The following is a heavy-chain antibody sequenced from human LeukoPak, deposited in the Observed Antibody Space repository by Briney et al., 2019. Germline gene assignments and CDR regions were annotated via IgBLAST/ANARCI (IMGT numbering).Heavy chain of an antibody. CDR3: ARDCSSTSCLDY. Sequence: GGSLRLSCAASGFTVSSNYMSWVRQAPGKGLEWVSVIYSGGSTYYADSVKGRFTISRDNSKNQLYLQMNSLRAEDTAVYYCARDCSSTSCLDYWGQGTLVTVSS. D-gene: IGHD2-2*01. V-gene: IGHV3-66*01. J-gene: IGHJ4*02. CDR2: IYSGGST. CDR1: GFTVSSNY.